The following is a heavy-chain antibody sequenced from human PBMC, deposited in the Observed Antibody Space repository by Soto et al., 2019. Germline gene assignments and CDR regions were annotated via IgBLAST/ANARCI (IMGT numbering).Heavy chain of an antibody. CDR1: GDSISRGGFS. D-gene: IGHD2-2*01. Sequence: SETLSLTCAVSGDSISRGGFSWSWIRQPPGKGLEWIGYIYHSGTSFYNPSLKSRVTISVDGSKNQFSLKVKSVTAADTAVYYCARGRLVPAVNFDYWGLGTLVTVSS. CDR3: ARGRLVPAVNFDY. V-gene: IGHV4-30-2*01. J-gene: IGHJ4*02. CDR2: IYHSGTS.